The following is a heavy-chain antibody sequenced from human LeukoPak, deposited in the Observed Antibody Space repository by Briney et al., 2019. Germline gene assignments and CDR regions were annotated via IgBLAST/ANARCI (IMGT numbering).Heavy chain of an antibody. CDR2: VDPEDGET. Sequence: ASVKVSCKVSGYTFTDYYMHWVQQAPGKGLEWMGLVDPEDGETIYAGKFQGRVTITADTSTDTAYMELSSLRSEDTAVYYCARDSGYNTGWGQGTLVTVSS. V-gene: IGHV1-69-2*01. D-gene: IGHD5-12*01. CDR3: ARDSGYNTG. CDR1: GYTFTDYY. J-gene: IGHJ4*02.